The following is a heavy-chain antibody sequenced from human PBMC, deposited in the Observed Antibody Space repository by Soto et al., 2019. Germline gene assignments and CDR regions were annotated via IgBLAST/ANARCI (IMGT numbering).Heavy chain of an antibody. Sequence: GGSLRLSCAASGFSFSNAWMNWVRQAPGKGLEWVGRIKSKTDGGTTDYAAPVKGRFTISRDDSKNTLYLQMNSLKTEDTAVYHCTKDARPDGLWNFDYWGQGTLVTVSS. J-gene: IGHJ4*02. CDR3: TKDARPDGLWNFDY. V-gene: IGHV3-15*07. CDR1: GFSFSNAW. D-gene: IGHD1-1*01. CDR2: IKSKTDGGTT.